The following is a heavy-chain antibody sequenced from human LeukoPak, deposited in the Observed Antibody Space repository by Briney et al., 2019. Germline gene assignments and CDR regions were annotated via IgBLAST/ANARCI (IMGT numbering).Heavy chain of an antibody. Sequence: ASVKVSCKASGYTSTGYYMHWVRQAPGQGLEWMGWINPNSGGTNYAQKFQGRVTMTRDTSISTAYMELSRLRSDDTAVYYCARHRDYHTSGFGLSQPFDYWGQGTLVTVSS. CDR3: ARHRDYHTSGFGLSQPFDY. CDR2: INPNSGGT. D-gene: IGHD3-22*01. J-gene: IGHJ4*02. CDR1: GYTSTGYY. V-gene: IGHV1-2*02.